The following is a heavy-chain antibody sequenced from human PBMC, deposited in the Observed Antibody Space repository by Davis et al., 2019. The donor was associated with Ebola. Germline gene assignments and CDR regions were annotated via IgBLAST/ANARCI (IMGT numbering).Heavy chain of an antibody. V-gene: IGHV4-61*01. Sequence: SETLSLTCTVSGGSVSSGSYYWSWIRQPPGKGLEWIGYIYYSGCTNYNPSLKSRVTISVDTSKNQFSLKLSSVTAADTAVYYCARRLRFLEWLFLSYFDYWGQGTLVTVSS. J-gene: IGHJ4*02. D-gene: IGHD3-3*01. CDR2: IYYSGCT. CDR3: ARRLRFLEWLFLSYFDY. CDR1: GGSVSSGSYY.